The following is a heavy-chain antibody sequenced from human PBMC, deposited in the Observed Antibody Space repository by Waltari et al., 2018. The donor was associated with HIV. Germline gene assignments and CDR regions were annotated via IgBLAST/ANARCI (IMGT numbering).Heavy chain of an antibody. CDR3: ARHRLAAVAPPTY. J-gene: IGHJ4*02. V-gene: IGHV4-39*01. Sequence: QLQLQESGPGLVKPSETLSLTCTVSGGSISSSTYYWGWIRQSPGKGLEWIGSIYYSGSTSYSPSLKSRVTISVDTSKNQFSLKLISVTAADTAVYYCARHRLAAVAPPTYWGQGTLVTVSS. CDR1: GGSISSSTYY. D-gene: IGHD6-19*01. CDR2: IYYSGST.